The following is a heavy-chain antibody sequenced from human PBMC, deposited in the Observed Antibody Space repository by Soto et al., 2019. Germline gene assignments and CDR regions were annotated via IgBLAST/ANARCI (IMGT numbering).Heavy chain of an antibody. Sequence: GGSLRLSCAASGFTFSSYWMSWVRQAPGKGLEWVANIKQDGSEKYYVDSVKGRFIISRDNAKNSLYLQMNSLRAEDTAVYYCAKEEWLRPFDYWGQGTLVTVSS. J-gene: IGHJ4*02. CDR1: GFTFSSYW. CDR2: IKQDGSEK. CDR3: AKEEWLRPFDY. D-gene: IGHD3-3*01. V-gene: IGHV3-7*03.